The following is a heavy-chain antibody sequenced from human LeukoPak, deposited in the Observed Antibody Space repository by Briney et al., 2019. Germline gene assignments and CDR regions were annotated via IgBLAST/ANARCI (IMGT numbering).Heavy chain of an antibody. CDR2: IYYSGST. CDR3: ARRSTLGLWIDY. D-gene: IGHD4/OR15-4a*01. J-gene: IGHJ4*02. V-gene: IGHV4-59*01. CDR1: GGSMNSYY. Sequence: SETLSLTCTVSGGSMNSYYWSWIRQPPGKGLEWIGYIYYSGSTNYNASLKSRVTISVGTSKNQFSLKLSSVTAADTAVYYCARRSTLGLWIDYWGQGTLVTVSS.